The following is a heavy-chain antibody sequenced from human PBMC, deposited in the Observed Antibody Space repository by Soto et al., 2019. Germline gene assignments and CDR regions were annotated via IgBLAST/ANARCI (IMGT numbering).Heavy chain of an antibody. CDR1: GLSLRTTGVG. CDR2: LYWDDDQ. D-gene: IGHD2-21*02. V-gene: IGHV2-5*02. Sequence: QVTLKESGPTLVKPTQTLTLTCTVSGLSLRTTGVGVGWVRQPAGKALEWLALLYWDDDQRYSPSLRSRLTIAKDISEKQVVLTMTNMDTVDTVTYYCVQSRCGGDCLEIYSSHAYNGLDVWGQGTTVTVSS. J-gene: IGHJ6*02. CDR3: VQSRCGGDCLEIYSSHAYNGLDV.